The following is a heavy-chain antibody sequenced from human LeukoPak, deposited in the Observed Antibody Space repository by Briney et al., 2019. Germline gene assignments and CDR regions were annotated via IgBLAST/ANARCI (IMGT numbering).Heavy chain of an antibody. V-gene: IGHV3-30*19. J-gene: IGHJ4*02. D-gene: IGHD1-26*01. CDR2: ISYDGSNK. Sequence: QPGGSLRLSCVASGFMFRTYWMSWVRQAPGKGLEWVAVISYDGSNKYYADSVKGRFTISRDNSKNTLYLQMNSLRAEDTAVYYCAGAIVFTSSFDYWGQGTLVTVSS. CDR3: AGAIVFTSSFDY. CDR1: GFMFRTYW.